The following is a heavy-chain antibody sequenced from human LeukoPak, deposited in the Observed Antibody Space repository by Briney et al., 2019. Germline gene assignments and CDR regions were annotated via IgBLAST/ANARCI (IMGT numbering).Heavy chain of an antibody. J-gene: IGHJ1*01. CDR2: INHSGST. D-gene: IGHD6-6*01. CDR1: GGSFSGYY. V-gene: IGHV4-34*01. CDR3: ARSNIAARVFRR. Sequence: PSETLSLTCAVYGGSFSGYYWSWIRQPPGKGLEWIGEINHSGSTNHNPSLKSRVTISVDTSKNQFSLKLSSVTAADTAVYYCARSNIAARVFRRWGQGTLVTVSS.